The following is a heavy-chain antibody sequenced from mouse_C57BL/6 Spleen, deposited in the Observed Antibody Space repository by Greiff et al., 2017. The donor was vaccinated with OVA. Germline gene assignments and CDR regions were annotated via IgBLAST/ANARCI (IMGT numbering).Heavy chain of an antibody. V-gene: IGHV1-53*01. Sequence: QVQLQQPGTELVKPGASVKLSCKASGYTFTSYWMHWVKQRPGPGLEWIGNINPSNGGTNYNEKFKSKATLTVDKSSSTAYMQLSSLTSEDSAVYYCARGYYYGSRYWYFDVWGTGTTVTVSS. D-gene: IGHD1-1*01. CDR1: GYTFTSYW. CDR3: ARGYYYGSRYWYFDV. CDR2: INPSNGGT. J-gene: IGHJ1*03.